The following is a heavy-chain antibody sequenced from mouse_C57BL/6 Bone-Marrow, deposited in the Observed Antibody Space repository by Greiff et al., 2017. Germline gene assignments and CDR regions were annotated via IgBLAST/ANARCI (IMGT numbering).Heavy chain of an antibody. V-gene: IGHV1-15*01. CDR1: GYTFTDYE. D-gene: IGHD2-5*01. Sequence: HVQLQQSGAELVRPGASVTLSCKASGYTFTDYEMHWVKQTPVHGLEWIGAIDPETGGTAYNQKFKGKAILTADKSSSTAYMELRSLTSEDSAVYYCTSGGSNYGFYAMDYWGQGTSVTVSS. CDR3: TSGGSNYGFYAMDY. J-gene: IGHJ4*01. CDR2: IDPETGGT.